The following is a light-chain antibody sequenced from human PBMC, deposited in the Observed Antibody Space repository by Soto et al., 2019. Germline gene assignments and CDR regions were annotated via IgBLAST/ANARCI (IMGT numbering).Light chain of an antibody. CDR1: QSVSNN. Sequence: ILMTQSPATLSVSPGERATLSCRASQSVSNNLAWYQQKPAQPPSLLINDASTRATGIPAGFSGSGSGTEFTLTISGLQSDDFAVYYCHQYNDWPPRTFGQGTKVEIK. J-gene: IGKJ1*01. CDR3: HQYNDWPPRT. V-gene: IGKV3-15*01. CDR2: DAS.